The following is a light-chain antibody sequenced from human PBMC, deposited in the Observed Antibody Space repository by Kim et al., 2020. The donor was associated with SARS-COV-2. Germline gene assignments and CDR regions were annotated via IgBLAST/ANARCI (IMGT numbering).Light chain of an antibody. CDR2: DVN. J-gene: IGLJ2*01. Sequence: GQSITISCTGTSSDVGSYNLVSWYQQHPGKAPKLMIYDVNKRPSGVSDRFSGSKSGNTVSLTISGLQAEDEADYYCSSYAGSDTAVFGGGTKLTVL. CDR1: SSDVGSYNL. CDR3: SSYAGSDTAV. V-gene: IGLV2-23*02.